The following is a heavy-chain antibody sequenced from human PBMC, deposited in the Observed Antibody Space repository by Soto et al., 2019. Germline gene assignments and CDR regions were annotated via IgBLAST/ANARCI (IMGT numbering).Heavy chain of an antibody. Sequence: QVQLVESGGGVVQPGRSLRLSCAASGFTFSNYAMPWVRQAPGKGLEWVAVISHDGYNKYYADSVKGRFTISRDSSKNTLYLQMNSLRVEDTAVYSCARDSGSSWYFGMDVWGQGTTVTVSS. V-gene: IGHV3-30-3*01. CDR1: GFTFSNYA. CDR2: ISHDGYNK. J-gene: IGHJ6*02. CDR3: ARDSGSSWYFGMDV. D-gene: IGHD6-13*01.